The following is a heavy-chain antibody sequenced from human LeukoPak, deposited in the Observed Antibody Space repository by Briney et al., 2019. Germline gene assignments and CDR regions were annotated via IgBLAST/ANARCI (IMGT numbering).Heavy chain of an antibody. V-gene: IGHV3-21*01. Sequence: GGSLRLSCAASGXTFSSYSMNWVRQAPGKGLEWVSSISSSSSYIYYADSVKGRFTISRDNAKNSLYLQMNSLRAEDTAVYYCARDRAAAGNDYWGQGTLVTVSS. CDR1: GXTFSSYS. CDR3: ARDRAAAGNDY. CDR2: ISSSSSYI. D-gene: IGHD6-13*01. J-gene: IGHJ4*02.